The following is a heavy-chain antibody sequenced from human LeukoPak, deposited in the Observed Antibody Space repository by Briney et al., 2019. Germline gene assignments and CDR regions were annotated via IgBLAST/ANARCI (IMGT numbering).Heavy chain of an antibody. CDR2: IYSGGST. Sequence: EGSLRLSCAASGFTVSSNYMSWVRQAPGKGLEWVSVIYSGGSTYYADSVKGRFTISRDNSKNTLYLQMNSLRAEDTAVYYCARVDPNYASDAFDIWGQGTMVTVSS. V-gene: IGHV3-53*01. J-gene: IGHJ3*02. D-gene: IGHD2-2*01. CDR3: ARVDPNYASDAFDI. CDR1: GFTVSSNY.